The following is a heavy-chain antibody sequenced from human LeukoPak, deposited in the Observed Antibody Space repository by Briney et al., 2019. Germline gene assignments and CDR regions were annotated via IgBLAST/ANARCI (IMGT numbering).Heavy chain of an antibody. V-gene: IGHV3-74*01. D-gene: IGHD2-21*02. Sequence: PGGSLRLSCAASGFTFSSYWMHWVRQAPGKGLVWVSRINSDGSSTSYADSVKGRFTISRDNAKNTLYLQMNSLRAEDTAVYYGAKAGIVVVTSVDYWGQGTLVTVSS. CDR3: AKAGIVVVTSVDY. J-gene: IGHJ4*02. CDR1: GFTFSSYW. CDR2: INSDGSST.